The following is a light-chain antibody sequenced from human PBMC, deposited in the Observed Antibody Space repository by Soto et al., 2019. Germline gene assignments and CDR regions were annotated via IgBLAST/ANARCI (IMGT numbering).Light chain of an antibody. Sequence: QSALTQPPSASGSPGQSVTISCTGTSSDVGGYNYVSWYQQHPGKAPKLMIYEVNKRPSGVPDRFSGSKSGNTASLTVSGLQADDEADYFCSSYAGSNTVVFGGGTKLAVL. J-gene: IGLJ2*01. V-gene: IGLV2-8*01. CDR1: SSDVGGYNY. CDR2: EVN. CDR3: SSYAGSNTVV.